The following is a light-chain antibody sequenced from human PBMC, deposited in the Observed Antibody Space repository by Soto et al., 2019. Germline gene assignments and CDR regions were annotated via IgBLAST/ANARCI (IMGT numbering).Light chain of an antibody. CDR3: HQTHTAPYT. CDR1: ESIRTY. Sequence: DIQVTQSPSSLSASVGDRVTITCRASESIRTYVNWYQQHPGKAPKLLIFGAANLQNGVPSRFGGSGSGTDFSLSISGLQVEDFATYYCHQTHTAPYTFGQGTKVDIK. J-gene: IGKJ1*01. CDR2: GAA. V-gene: IGKV1-39*01.